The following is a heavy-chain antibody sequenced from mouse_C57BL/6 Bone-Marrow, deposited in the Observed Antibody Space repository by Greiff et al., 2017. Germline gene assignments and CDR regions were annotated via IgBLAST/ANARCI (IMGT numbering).Heavy chain of an antibody. CDR1: GYSITSGYY. J-gene: IGHJ3*01. Sequence: ESGPGLVKPSQSLSLTCSVTGYSITSGYYWNWIRQFPGNKLEWMGYISYDGSNKYNPSLKNRISITRYTSKNQFFLKLNSVSTGDTATYYCARCVAWFAYWGQGTLVTVSA. CDR2: ISYDGSN. V-gene: IGHV3-6*01. CDR3: ARCVAWFAY.